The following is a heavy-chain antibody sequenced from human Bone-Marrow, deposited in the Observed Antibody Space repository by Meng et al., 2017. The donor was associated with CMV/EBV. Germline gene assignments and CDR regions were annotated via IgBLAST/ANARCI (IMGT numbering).Heavy chain of an antibody. V-gene: IGHV4-38-2*02. J-gene: IGHJ2*01. CDR1: GYSISSNYY. Sequence: SETLSLTCTVSGYSISSNYYWGWIRQPPGKGLEWIGEINHSGSTNYNPSLKSRVTISVDTSKNQFSLKLSSVTAADTAVYYCARRTIAAAGNFDLWGRGTLVTVSS. CDR3: ARRTIAAAGNFDL. D-gene: IGHD6-13*01. CDR2: INHSGST.